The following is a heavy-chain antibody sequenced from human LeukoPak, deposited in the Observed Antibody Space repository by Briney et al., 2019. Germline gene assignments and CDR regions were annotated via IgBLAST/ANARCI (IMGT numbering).Heavy chain of an antibody. J-gene: IGHJ4*02. D-gene: IGHD3/OR15-3a*01. Sequence: GGSLRLTCAASGFTFSSFAMSWVRQAPGKRPEWVSSISAGGVSTYYADSVKGRLTVSRDNSKNLVNLQMNSLRAEDMAIYYCLKGRMSENGLDFWGQGSLVTVSS. V-gene: IGHV3-23*01. CDR2: ISAGGVST. CDR3: LKGRMSENGLDF. CDR1: GFTFSSFA.